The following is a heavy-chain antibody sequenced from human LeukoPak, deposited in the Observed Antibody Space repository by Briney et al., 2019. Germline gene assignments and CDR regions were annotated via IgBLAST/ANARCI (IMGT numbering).Heavy chain of an antibody. CDR1: GFTFSSFA. D-gene: IGHD6-6*01. V-gene: IGHV3-30-3*01. CDR3: ARDPKASGYYYYYMDV. J-gene: IGHJ6*03. CDR2: ISFDGNNK. Sequence: GGSLRLSCAASGFTFSSFAMYWVRQAPGKGLEWVAVISFDGNNKFEADSVKDRFIVSRDNSKNTLELQMNNVRPEDTAVYYCARDPKASGYYYYYMDVWGKGTTVTVS.